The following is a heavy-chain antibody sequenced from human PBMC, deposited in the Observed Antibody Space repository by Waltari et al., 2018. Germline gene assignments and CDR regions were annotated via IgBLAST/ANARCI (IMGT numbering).Heavy chain of an antibody. CDR3: ASFPPLRGANNWFDP. CDR1: GGSISSSSYY. V-gene: IGHV4-39*01. D-gene: IGHD5-12*01. CDR2: IYYSGST. J-gene: IGHJ5*02. Sequence: QLQLQESGPGLVKPSETLSLTCTVSGGSISSSSYYWGWIRQPPGKGLEWIGSIYYSGSTYYNPSLKSRVTISVDTSKTQFSLKLSSVTAADTAVYYCASFPPLRGANNWFDPWGQGTLVTVSS.